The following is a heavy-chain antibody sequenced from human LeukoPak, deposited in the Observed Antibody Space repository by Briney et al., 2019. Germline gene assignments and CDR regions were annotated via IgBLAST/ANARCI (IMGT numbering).Heavy chain of an antibody. J-gene: IGHJ4*02. D-gene: IGHD4-17*01. CDR3: ARDPDYGDYVGIRSTSDY. Sequence: SVEVSCKASGGTFSSYAISWVRQAPGQGLEWMGGIIPIFGTANYAQKFQGRVTITADESTSTAYMELSSLRSEDTAVYYCARDPDYGDYVGIRSTSDYWGQGTLVTVSS. CDR1: GGTFSSYA. CDR2: IIPIFGTA. V-gene: IGHV1-69*13.